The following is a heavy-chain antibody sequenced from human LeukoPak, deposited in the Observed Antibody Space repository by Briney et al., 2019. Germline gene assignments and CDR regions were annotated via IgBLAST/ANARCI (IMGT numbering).Heavy chain of an antibody. Sequence: SETLSLXCTVSGGSMSNYYWSWIRQPPGKGLEWIGYIYYSGSTNYNPSLKSRVTISVDTSKNQFSLKLSSVTAADTAVYYCARDGRGFLRFDYWGQGTLVTVSS. CDR3: ARDGRGFLRFDY. V-gene: IGHV4-59*01. D-gene: IGHD1-26*01. CDR1: GGSMSNYY. CDR2: IYYSGST. J-gene: IGHJ4*02.